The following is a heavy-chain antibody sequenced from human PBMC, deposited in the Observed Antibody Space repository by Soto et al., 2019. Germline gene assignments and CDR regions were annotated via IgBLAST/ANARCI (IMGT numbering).Heavy chain of an antibody. CDR3: VTGVLPPDY. CDR1: GFTFSNAW. D-gene: IGHD2-2*01. J-gene: IGHJ4*02. V-gene: IGHV3-15*01. CDR2: IKKKSDGRTA. Sequence: GGSLRLSCAASGFTFSNAWMNWGRQAPGKGPEWVGLIKKKSDGRTADYASPVQGRFTISRDDSKYMMYLQMTSLNTEDTAVYYCVTGVLPPDYWGRGTLVTVSP.